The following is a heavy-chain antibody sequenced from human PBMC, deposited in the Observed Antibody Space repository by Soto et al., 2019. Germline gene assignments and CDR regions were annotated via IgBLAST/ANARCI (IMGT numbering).Heavy chain of an antibody. CDR1: GYTFTAYY. D-gene: IGHD3-10*01. V-gene: IGHV1-2*02. J-gene: IGHJ6*02. CDR2: INPKFGDT. CDR3: ARNMDYYYGPGSGNGHGF. Sequence: QVQLVQSGAEVKEPGDSVRVSCEASGYTFTAYYIHWVRQAPGQGLEWMGWINPKFGDTTYAQDFQCRVSMTRDMSISTVYMELSRLTSADTAIYYCARNMDYYYGPGSGNGHGFWGQGTTVTVFS.